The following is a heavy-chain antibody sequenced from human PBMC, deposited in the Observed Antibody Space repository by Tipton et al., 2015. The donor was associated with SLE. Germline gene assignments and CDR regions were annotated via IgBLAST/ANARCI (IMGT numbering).Heavy chain of an antibody. CDR1: GGSISSGGSY. V-gene: IGHV4-61*08. CDR3: AREVHGACAFDI. CDR2: INHSGST. D-gene: IGHD1-26*01. Sequence: TLSLTCTVSGGSISSGGSYWSCIRQPPGKGLGWIGEINHSGSTNYNPSLKSRVTISVDKSKNQFSLKLSSVTAADTAVYYCAREVHGACAFDIWGQGTMVTVSS. J-gene: IGHJ3*02.